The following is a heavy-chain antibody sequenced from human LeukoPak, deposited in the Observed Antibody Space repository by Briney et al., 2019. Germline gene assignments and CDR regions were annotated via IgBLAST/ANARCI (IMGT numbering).Heavy chain of an antibody. V-gene: IGHV1-2*06. CDR3: ARESRVGTYYFDY. D-gene: IGHD1-26*01. J-gene: IGHJ4*02. CDR1: GYTFTGYY. CDR2: INPNSGGT. Sequence: ASVKVSCKASGYTFTGYYMHWVRQAPGQGLEWMGRINPNSGGTNYAQKFQGRVTITADKSTSTAYMELSSLRSEDTAVYYCARESRVGTYYFDYWGQGTPVTVSS.